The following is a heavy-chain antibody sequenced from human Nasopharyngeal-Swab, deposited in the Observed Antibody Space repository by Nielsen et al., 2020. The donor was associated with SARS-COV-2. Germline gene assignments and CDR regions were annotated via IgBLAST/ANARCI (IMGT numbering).Heavy chain of an antibody. CDR2: IYYSGST. Sequence: SETLSLTCTVSGGSISSGGYYWSWIRQHPGKGLEWIGYIYYSGSTYYNPSLKSRVTISVDTSKNQFSLKLSSVTAADTAVYYCARAFEAAAGLDYWGQGTLVTVSS. V-gene: IGHV4-30-4*08. CDR1: GGSISSGGYY. J-gene: IGHJ4*02. CDR3: ARAFEAAAGLDY. D-gene: IGHD6-13*01.